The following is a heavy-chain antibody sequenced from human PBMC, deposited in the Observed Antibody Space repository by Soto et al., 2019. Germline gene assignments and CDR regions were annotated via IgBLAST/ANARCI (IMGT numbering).Heavy chain of an antibody. CDR3: ARSPKFWSGYAQEVDV. J-gene: IGHJ6*02. D-gene: IGHD3-3*01. CDR1: GCSISGYY. Sequence: PSETLSLTCTVSGCSISGYYWSWIRQPAGKGLEWIGRIYTSGSTNYNPSLKSRVTMSVDTSKNQFSLKLSSVTAADTAVYYCARSPKFWSGYAQEVDVWGQGTTVTVSS. V-gene: IGHV4-4*07. CDR2: IYTSGST.